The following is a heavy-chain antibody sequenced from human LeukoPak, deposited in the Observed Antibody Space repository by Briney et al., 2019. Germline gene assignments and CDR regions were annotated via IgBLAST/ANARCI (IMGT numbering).Heavy chain of an antibody. CDR3: ASNSRQWLSDY. J-gene: IGHJ4*02. D-gene: IGHD6-19*01. Sequence: GGSLRLSCGGSGFSLSNYAMTWVRQAPGKGLEWVSSISGSGNTTFYADSVKGRFTMSRDNSKNTLYLQINSLRAGDTAAYYCASNSRQWLSDYWGQGTLVTVSS. V-gene: IGHV3-23*01. CDR2: ISGSGNTT. CDR1: GFSLSNYA.